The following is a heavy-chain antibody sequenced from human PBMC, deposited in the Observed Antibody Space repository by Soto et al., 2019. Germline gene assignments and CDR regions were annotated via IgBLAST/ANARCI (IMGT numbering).Heavy chain of an antibody. Sequence: QVQMVQSGAEVKKPGSSVKVSCKASGGTFNNTAISWVRQAPGQGLEWMGGLIPILGTANYAQKFRGRVTITADESTSTGYRDLSSLRSEDTAEDYCARPYESSDYYGGGMDVWGQGTTVTVSS. CDR3: ARPYESSDYYGGGMDV. CDR1: GGTFNNTA. D-gene: IGHD3-22*01. CDR2: LIPILGTA. V-gene: IGHV1-69*01. J-gene: IGHJ6*02.